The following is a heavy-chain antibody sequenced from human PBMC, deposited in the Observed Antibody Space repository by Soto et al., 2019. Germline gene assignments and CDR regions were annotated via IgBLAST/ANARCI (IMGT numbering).Heavy chain of an antibody. CDR2: INPNSGGT. CDR3: ARPIGYCSSTSCYPGNNWFDP. J-gene: IGHJ5*02. V-gene: IGHV1-2*02. CDR1: GYTFTGYY. D-gene: IGHD2-2*01. Sequence: ASVKVSCKASGYTFTGYYMHWVRQAPGQGLEWMGWINPNSGGTNYARKFQGRVTMTRDTSISTAYMELSRLRSDDTAVYYCARPIGYCSSTSCYPGNNWFDPWGQGTLVTVS.